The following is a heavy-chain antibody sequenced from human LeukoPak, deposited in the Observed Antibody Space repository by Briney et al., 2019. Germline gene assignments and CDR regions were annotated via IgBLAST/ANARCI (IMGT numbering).Heavy chain of an antibody. CDR2: VWFDGRKT. J-gene: IGHJ6*04. CDR3: ARDGGGNPYGRDL. D-gene: IGHD3-16*02. V-gene: IGHV3-33*01. CDR1: GFTFRIYG. Sequence: GGSLRLSFAASGFTFRIYGTRGARQAPGKGLEGVAVVWFDGRKTYFADSVKDRFTLSRDISKSTVSRQVNSLRAGDTAVYYCARDGGGNPYGRDLWAERTTVTVSS.